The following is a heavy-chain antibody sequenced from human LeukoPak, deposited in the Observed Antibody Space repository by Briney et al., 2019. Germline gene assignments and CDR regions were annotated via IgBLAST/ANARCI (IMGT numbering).Heavy chain of an antibody. J-gene: IGHJ3*02. CDR1: GGSISSSNW. V-gene: IGHV4-4*02. CDR3: ARDHSSGITRSGAFDI. D-gene: IGHD2-15*01. Sequence: PSETLSLTCAVSGGSISSSNWWSWVRQPPGKGLGWIGEIYHSGSTNYNPSLKSRVTISVDKSKNQFSLKLSSVTAADTAVYYCARDHSSGITRSGAFDIWGQGTMVTVSS. CDR2: IYHSGST.